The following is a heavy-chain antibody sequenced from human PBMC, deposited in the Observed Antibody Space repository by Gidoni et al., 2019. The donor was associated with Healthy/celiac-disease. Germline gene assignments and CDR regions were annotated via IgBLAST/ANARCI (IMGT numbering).Heavy chain of an antibody. J-gene: IGHJ4*02. Sequence: EVLLVESGGVLVKPVVSLILSRAPSGFTFSSYSMHWVRQAPGKGLEWISSISSSSSYIYDADSVKGRFTNTRDNAKNSRYLQMNSLGAEDTAVNYWERGMYSVDYWGQGTLVTVSS. CDR3: ERGMYSVDY. CDR2: ISSSSSYI. CDR1: GFTFSSYS. D-gene: IGHD2-15*01. V-gene: IGHV3-21*01.